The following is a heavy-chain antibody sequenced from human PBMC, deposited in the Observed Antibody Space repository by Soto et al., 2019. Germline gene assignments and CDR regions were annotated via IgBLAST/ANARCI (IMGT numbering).Heavy chain of an antibody. J-gene: IGHJ4*02. CDR1: GYTFSTYW. Sequence: GESLKISWKGSGYTFSTYWIAWVRQMPGKGLELMGIIYPGDSDTKYSPAFQGQVTISADKSINTAYLQWTSLDSSDTAMYYCARKFATEFFDXWGQGTLVTVSX. D-gene: IGHD4-17*01. CDR2: IYPGDSDT. CDR3: ARKFATEFFDX. V-gene: IGHV5-51*01.